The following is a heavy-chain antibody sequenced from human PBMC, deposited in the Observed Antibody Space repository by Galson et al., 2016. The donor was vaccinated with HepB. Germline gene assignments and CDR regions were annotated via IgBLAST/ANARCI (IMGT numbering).Heavy chain of an antibody. V-gene: IGHV4-59*02. Sequence: ETLSLTCTVSGGSVRSYYWTWIRQPPGKGLEWIGYIYYSGSTKYNPSLESRVTISEDTSKNQVSLKLSSVTAADTAVYYCSTVYCSRGQCYPDYWGQGTLVTVAS. CDR2: IYYSGST. CDR1: GGSVRSYY. D-gene: IGHD2-15*01. CDR3: STVYCSRGQCYPDY. J-gene: IGHJ4*02.